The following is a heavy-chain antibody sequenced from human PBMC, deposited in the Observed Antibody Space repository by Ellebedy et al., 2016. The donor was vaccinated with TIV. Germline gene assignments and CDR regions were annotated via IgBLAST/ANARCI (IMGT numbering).Heavy chain of an antibody. J-gene: IGHJ4*02. CDR3: AKCFGGTSCYAPPDF. CDR1: GLIFRNYQ. V-gene: IGHV3-23*01. Sequence: GGSLRLXCAASGLIFRNYQFNWVRQAPGKGLEWVSTIRASTFTTYYADSVKGRFTISRDNSKSTLYLQMSSLRAEDTATHYCAKCFGGTSCYAPPDFWGQGTQVTVSS. CDR2: IRASTFTT. D-gene: IGHD4-23*01.